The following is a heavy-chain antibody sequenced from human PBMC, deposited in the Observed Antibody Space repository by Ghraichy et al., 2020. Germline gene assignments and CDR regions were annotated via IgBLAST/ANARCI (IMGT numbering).Heavy chain of an antibody. Sequence: SQTLSLTCTVSGGSISSYYWNWIRQPPGKGLEWIGYFHDSGSTNSNPSLKSRATILVDMSRHQLSLKLTSVTAADKAVYYCASGTTMYYLDYWGQGTLVTVSS. D-gene: IGHD4-17*01. CDR1: GGSISSYY. CDR3: ASGTTMYYLDY. J-gene: IGHJ4*02. V-gene: IGHV4-59*01. CDR2: FHDSGST.